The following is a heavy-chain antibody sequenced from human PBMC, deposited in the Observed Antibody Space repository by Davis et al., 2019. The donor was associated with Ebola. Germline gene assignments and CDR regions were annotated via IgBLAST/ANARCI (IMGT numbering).Heavy chain of an antibody. CDR2: ISSSSSYT. CDR3: ASHDSSGYPFDY. J-gene: IGHJ4*02. D-gene: IGHD3-22*01. CDR1: GFTFSDYY. Sequence: GGSLRLSCAASGFTFSDYYMSWIRQAPGKGLEGVSYISSSSSYTNYADSVKGRFTISRHNAKNSLYLQMKSLRAEDTAVYYCASHDSSGYPFDYWGQGTLVTVSS. V-gene: IGHV3-11*06.